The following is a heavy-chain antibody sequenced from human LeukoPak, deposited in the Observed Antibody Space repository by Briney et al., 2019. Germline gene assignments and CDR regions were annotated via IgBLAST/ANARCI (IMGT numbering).Heavy chain of an antibody. CDR2: IYYSGST. J-gene: IGHJ5*02. CDR1: GGSISSYY. D-gene: IGHD3-9*01. Sequence: SETLSLTCTVSGGSISSYYWSWIRQPPGKGLEWIGYIYYSGSTNYNPSLKSRVTISVDTSKNQFSLKLSSVTAADTAVYYCARVGALKTTRERSIRYFGWLFVHWFDPWGQGTLVTVSS. CDR3: ARVGALKTTRERSIRYFGWLFVHWFDP. V-gene: IGHV4-59*01.